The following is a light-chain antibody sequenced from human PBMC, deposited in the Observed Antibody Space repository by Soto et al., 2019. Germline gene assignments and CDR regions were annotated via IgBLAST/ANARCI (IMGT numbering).Light chain of an antibody. CDR2: EVT. J-gene: IGLJ1*01. V-gene: IGLV2-8*01. Sequence: QSALTQPPCASGSPGQSVTISCTGTSSDVGGYSYVSWYQQHPGKAPKLMIYEVTKRPSGVPDRFSGSKSGNTASLTVSGLQAEDEADYFCCSHAGDNTYVFGTGTKVTVL. CDR3: CSHAGDNTYV. CDR1: SSDVGGYSY.